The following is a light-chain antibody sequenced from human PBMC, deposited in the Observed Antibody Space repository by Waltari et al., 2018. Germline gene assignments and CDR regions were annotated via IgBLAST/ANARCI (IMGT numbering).Light chain of an antibody. Sequence: QSALTQPASVSGSPGQSITISCTGTSSDVGSYNLVPWYQQHPGKAPKLMIYEVSKRPSGVSNRFSGSKSGNTASLTISGLQAEDEADYYCCSYAGSSTRVVFGGGTKLTVL. CDR1: SSDVGSYNL. J-gene: IGLJ2*01. CDR2: EVS. CDR3: CSYAGSSTRVV. V-gene: IGLV2-23*02.